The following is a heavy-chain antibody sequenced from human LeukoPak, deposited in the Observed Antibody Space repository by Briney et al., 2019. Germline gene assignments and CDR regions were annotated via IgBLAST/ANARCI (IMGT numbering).Heavy chain of an antibody. CDR1: GFTFDDYG. J-gene: IGHJ4*02. Sequence: GGSLRLSCAASGFTFDDYGMSWVRQAPGKGLEWVANIKQDGSEKYYVHSVKGRFTISRDNAKNSLYLQMNSLRVEDTAVYYCARDKIVGATQFDYWGQGTLVTVSS. CDR3: ARDKIVGATQFDY. D-gene: IGHD1-26*01. V-gene: IGHV3-7*01. CDR2: IKQDGSEK.